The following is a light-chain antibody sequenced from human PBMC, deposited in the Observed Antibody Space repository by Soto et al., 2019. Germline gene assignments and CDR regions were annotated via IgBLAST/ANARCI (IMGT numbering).Light chain of an antibody. V-gene: IGKV1-9*01. CDR3: QHLNDYRYT. CDR2: APS. Sequence: DIPLTQSPSFLSASVGDRVTITCRASQAISSSLAWYQHNPGKAPKLLIYAPSTLQNGVPSSFSGSGSGTEFTLTISSLQPEDFATYYCQHLNDYRYTFGQGTKVEIK. J-gene: IGKJ2*01. CDR1: QAISSS.